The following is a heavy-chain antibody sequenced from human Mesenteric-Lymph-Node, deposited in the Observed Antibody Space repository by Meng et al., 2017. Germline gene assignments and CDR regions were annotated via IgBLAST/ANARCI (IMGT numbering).Heavy chain of an antibody. J-gene: IGHJ6*02. D-gene: IGHD1-14*01. Sequence: ASVKVSCKAAGYTFTGHYMHWLRQAPGQGLEWMGWINPNSGVTNYAQKFQGRVTVTWDTSISTTFMELSRLTSDDTAVYYCARDMATTDSRASGIYYFGMDVWGQGTTVTVSS. CDR3: ARDMATTDSRASGIYYFGMDV. CDR1: GYTFTGHY. V-gene: IGHV1-2*02. CDR2: INPNSGVT.